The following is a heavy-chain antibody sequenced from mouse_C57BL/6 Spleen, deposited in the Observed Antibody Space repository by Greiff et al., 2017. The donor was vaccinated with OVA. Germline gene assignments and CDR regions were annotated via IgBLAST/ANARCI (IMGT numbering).Heavy chain of an antibody. J-gene: IGHJ4*01. V-gene: IGHV1-18*01. CDR1: GYTFTDYN. CDR3: ARGGHYYGSSYVYAMDY. D-gene: IGHD1-1*01. Sequence: EVQLQQSGPELVKPGASVKIPCKASGYTFTDYNMDWVKQSHGKSLEWIGDINPNNGGTIYNQKFKGKATLTVDKSSSTAYMELRSLTSEDTAVYYCARGGHYYGSSYVYAMDYWGQGTSVTVSS. CDR2: INPNNGGT.